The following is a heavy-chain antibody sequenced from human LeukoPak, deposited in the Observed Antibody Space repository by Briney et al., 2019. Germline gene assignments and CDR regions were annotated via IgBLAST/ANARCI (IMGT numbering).Heavy chain of an antibody. CDR3: ARLPIRSDYYFDY. V-gene: IGHV3-7*01. CDR2: IKQDGSGK. J-gene: IGHJ4*02. Sequence: GGSLRLSCAASGFTFSSYWMSWVRQAPGKGLEWVANIKQDGSGKYYVDSVKGRFTISRDNAKNSLYLQMNSLRAEDTAVYYCARLPIRSDYYFDYWGQGTLVTVSS. CDR1: GFTFSSYW.